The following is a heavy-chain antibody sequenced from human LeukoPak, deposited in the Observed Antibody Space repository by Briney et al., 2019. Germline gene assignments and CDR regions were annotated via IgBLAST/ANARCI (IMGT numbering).Heavy chain of an antibody. Sequence: GGSLRLSCAASGVTLSTYAMSWARQAPGKGLEWVSGISSSGSGDNTYYADSVKGRFTISRDSSKNTLFLHMNTLRAEDTAIYYCAKGTKPVMTIPDYWGQGILVTVSS. CDR1: GVTLSTYA. CDR3: AKGTKPVMTIPDY. V-gene: IGHV3-23*01. CDR2: ISSSGSGDNT. J-gene: IGHJ4*02. D-gene: IGHD1/OR15-1a*01.